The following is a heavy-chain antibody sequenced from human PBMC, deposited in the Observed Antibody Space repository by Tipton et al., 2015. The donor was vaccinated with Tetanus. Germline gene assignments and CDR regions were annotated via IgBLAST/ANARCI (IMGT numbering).Heavy chain of an antibody. CDR2: SWYDGTDK. CDR3: AREADCSGGSCFSGDFDN. CDR1: GFIFSSYG. D-gene: IGHD2-15*01. J-gene: IGHJ4*02. Sequence: CAASGFIFSSYGIHWVRQAPGKGLEWVAVSWYDGTDKYYADSVKGRFTISRDNSKNTLYLQMNSLRAEDTAVYYCAREADCSGGSCFSGDFDNWGQGAQVTVSS. V-gene: IGHV3-33*01.